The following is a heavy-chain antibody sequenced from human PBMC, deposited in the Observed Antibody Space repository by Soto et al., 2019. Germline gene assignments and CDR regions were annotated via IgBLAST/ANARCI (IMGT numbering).Heavy chain of an antibody. D-gene: IGHD1-1*01. CDR3: ANSGTGRFSAVEM. V-gene: IGHV3-23*01. J-gene: IGHJ3*02. CDR2: ISGSGGTT. Sequence: EVQLLESGGGLVQPGGSLRLSCAASGFTFSSYAMSWVRQAPGKGLEWVSAISGSGGTTYYAYCVKGRFTFSRDNSKNTLYLQINCTGGEGTAVFYGANSGTGRFSAVEMWGQGTMVTVSS. CDR1: GFTFSSYA.